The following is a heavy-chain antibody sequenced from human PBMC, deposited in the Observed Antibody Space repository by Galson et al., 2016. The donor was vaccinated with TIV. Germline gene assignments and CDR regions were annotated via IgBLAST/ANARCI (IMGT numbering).Heavy chain of an antibody. V-gene: IGHV3-21*01. CDR3: ARDYSPLALNGYYFYYMDV. D-gene: IGHD4-11*01. CDR1: GFTFNIYN. J-gene: IGHJ6*03. CDR2: ISSSSSSI. Sequence: SLRLSCAGSGFTFNIYNMNWVRQAPGKGLEWVSSISSSSSSIVYADSVKGRFTISRDNAKNSLYLEMNSLGDEDTAVYYCARDYSPLALNGYYFYYMDVWGKGTTVTVSS.